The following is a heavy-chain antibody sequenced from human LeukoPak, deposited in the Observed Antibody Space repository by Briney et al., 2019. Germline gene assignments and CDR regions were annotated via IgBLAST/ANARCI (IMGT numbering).Heavy chain of an antibody. CDR1: GFTFSNAW. CDR2: IKSKTDGGTT. J-gene: IGHJ6*03. V-gene: IGHV3-15*01. CDR3: TTDYGVRGYDSANYYYYYMDV. Sequence: GGSLRLSCAASGFTFSNAWMSWVRQAPGKGLEWVGRIKSKTDGGTTDYAAPVKGRFTISRDDSKNTLYLQMNGLKTEDTAVYYCTTDYGVRGYDSANYYYYYMDVWGKGTTVTISS. D-gene: IGHD5-12*01.